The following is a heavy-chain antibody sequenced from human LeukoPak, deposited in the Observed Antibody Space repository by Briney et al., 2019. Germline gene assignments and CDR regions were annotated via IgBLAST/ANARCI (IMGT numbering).Heavy chain of an antibody. CDR1: GGSFSGYY. CDR2: INHSGST. CDR3: ARSSFGLWFGELGKNFDY. J-gene: IGHJ4*02. D-gene: IGHD3-10*01. Sequence: ASETLSLTCAVYGGSFSGYYWSWIRQPPGKGLEWIGEINHSGSTYYNPSLKSRVTISVDKSKNQFSLKLSSVTAADTAVYYCARSSFGLWFGELGKNFDYWGQGTLVTVSS. V-gene: IGHV4-34*01.